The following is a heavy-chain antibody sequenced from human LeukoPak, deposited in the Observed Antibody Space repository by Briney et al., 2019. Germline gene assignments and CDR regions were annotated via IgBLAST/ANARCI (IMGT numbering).Heavy chain of an antibody. V-gene: IGHV4-30-2*01. CDR1: GGSISSGGYY. CDR3: ARDALDYGGNYYYYGMDV. CDR2: IYHSGST. Sequence: SQTLSLTCTVSGGSISSGGYYWSWIRQPPGKGLEWIGYIYHSGSTYYNPSLKSRVTISVDRSQNQFSLKLSSVTAADTAVYYCARDALDYGGNYYYYGMDVWGQGTTVTVSS. D-gene: IGHD4-23*01. J-gene: IGHJ6*02.